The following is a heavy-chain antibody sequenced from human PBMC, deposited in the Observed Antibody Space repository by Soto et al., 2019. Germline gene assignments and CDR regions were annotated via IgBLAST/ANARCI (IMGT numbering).Heavy chain of an antibody. J-gene: IGHJ5*02. Sequence: QVQLVQSGAEVKKPGASVKVSCKASGYTFTSYAMHWVRQAPGQRLEWMGWINAGNGNTNYAQKLQGRVTMTTDTSTSTAYMELRSLRSDDTAVYYCARAGYDSSGYYYPWFDPWGQGTLVTVSS. CDR1: GYTFTSYA. CDR3: ARAGYDSSGYYYPWFDP. CDR2: INAGNGNT. D-gene: IGHD3-22*01. V-gene: IGHV1-3*01.